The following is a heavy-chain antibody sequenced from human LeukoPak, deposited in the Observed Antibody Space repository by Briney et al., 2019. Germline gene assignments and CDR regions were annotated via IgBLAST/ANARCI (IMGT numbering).Heavy chain of an antibody. Sequence: ASVKVSCKASGYTFTSYDINWVRQATGQGLEWMGWMNPNSGNTGYAQKFQGRVTITRNTSLSTAYMELSSLRSEDTAVYYCARGKGRRYFDWLTYFDYWGQGTLVTVSS. CDR3: ARGKGRRYFDWLTYFDY. J-gene: IGHJ4*02. V-gene: IGHV1-8*03. D-gene: IGHD3-9*01. CDR1: GYTFTSYD. CDR2: MNPNSGNT.